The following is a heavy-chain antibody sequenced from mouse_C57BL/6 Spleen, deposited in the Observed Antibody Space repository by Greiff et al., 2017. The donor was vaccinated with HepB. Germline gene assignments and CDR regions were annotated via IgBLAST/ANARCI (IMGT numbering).Heavy chain of an antibody. J-gene: IGHJ3*01. Sequence: VQLQQSGPELVKPGASVKISCKASVYTFTDYYMNWVKQSHGKSLEWIGDINPNNGGTSYNQKFKGKATLTVDKSSSTAYMELRSLTSEDSAVYYCAYGSSPWFAYWGQGTLVTVSA. V-gene: IGHV1-26*01. CDR3: AYGSSPWFAY. CDR1: VYTFTDYY. D-gene: IGHD1-1*01. CDR2: INPNNGGT.